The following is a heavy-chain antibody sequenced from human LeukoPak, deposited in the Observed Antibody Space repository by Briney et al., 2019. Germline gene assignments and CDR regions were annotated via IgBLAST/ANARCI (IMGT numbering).Heavy chain of an antibody. CDR2: IWSDGSNK. V-gene: IGHV3-33*01. CDR1: GFTFSDYG. Sequence: GGSLRLSCAGSGFTFSDYGIHWVRQAPGKGLEWVAVIWSDGSNKYYADSVKGRFTISRDNSKKTLYLQMNSLRVEDTAVYYCVRASGSFDYWGQGTRVTVSS. D-gene: IGHD3-10*01. J-gene: IGHJ4*02. CDR3: VRASGSFDY.